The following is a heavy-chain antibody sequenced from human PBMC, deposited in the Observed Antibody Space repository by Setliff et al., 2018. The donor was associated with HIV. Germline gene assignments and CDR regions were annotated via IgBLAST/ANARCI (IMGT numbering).Heavy chain of an antibody. CDR2: IYSGGST. V-gene: IGHV3-53*01. CDR1: GFTVSSNY. D-gene: IGHD3-22*01. CDR3: ARAMVPDSSGYYRPPAFDI. J-gene: IGHJ3*02. Sequence: PGESLKICCAASGFTVSSNYMSWVRQAPGKGLEWVSVIYSGGSTYYADSVKGRFTISRDNSKNTLYLQMNSLRAEDTAVYYCARAMVPDSSGYYRPPAFDIWGQGTMVTVSS.